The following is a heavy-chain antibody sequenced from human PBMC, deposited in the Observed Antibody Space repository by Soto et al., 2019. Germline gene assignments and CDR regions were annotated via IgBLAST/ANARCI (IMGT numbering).Heavy chain of an antibody. J-gene: IGHJ4*02. CDR1: GGSFSGYY. D-gene: IGHD6-6*01. CDR2: INHSGST. Sequence: QVQLQQWGAGLLKPSETLSLTCAVYGGSFSGYYWSWIRQPPGKGLEWIGEINHSGSTNYNPSLKSRVTRSVDTSKNQCSLKLSSVTAADTAVYYCASSAPAARPYFDYWGQGTLVTVSS. V-gene: IGHV4-34*01. CDR3: ASSAPAARPYFDY.